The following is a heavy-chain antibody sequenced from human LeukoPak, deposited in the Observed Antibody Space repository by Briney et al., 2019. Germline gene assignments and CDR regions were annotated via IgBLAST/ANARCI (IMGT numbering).Heavy chain of an antibody. Sequence: SETLSLTCAVYGGSSSGYYWSWIRQPPGKGLEWIGEINHSGSTNYNPSLKSRVTISVDTSKNQFSLKLSSVTAADTAVYYCASSIAAAAKRFDYWGQGTLVTVSS. V-gene: IGHV4-34*01. D-gene: IGHD6-13*01. CDR3: ASSIAAAAKRFDY. CDR1: GGSSSGYY. CDR2: INHSGST. J-gene: IGHJ4*02.